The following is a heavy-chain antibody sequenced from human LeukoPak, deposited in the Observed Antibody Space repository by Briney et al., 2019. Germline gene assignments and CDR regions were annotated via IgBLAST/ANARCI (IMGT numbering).Heavy chain of an antibody. CDR3: ARVLSYESYYYYYMDV. V-gene: IGHV4-59*01. D-gene: IGHD3-16*01. J-gene: IGHJ6*03. Sequence: SETLSLTCTVSGGSISSYYWSWIRQPPGKGLEWIGYMYDTERTYYNPSLKSRVTISLDTSKNQFSLKLSSVTAADTAVYYCARVLSYESYYYYYMDVWGKGTTVTISS. CDR2: MYDTERT. CDR1: GGSISSYY.